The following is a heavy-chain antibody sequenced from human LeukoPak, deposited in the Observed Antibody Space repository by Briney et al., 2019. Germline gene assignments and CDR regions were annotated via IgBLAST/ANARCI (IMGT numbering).Heavy chain of an antibody. D-gene: IGHD1-26*01. Sequence: PSETLSPTCAVYGGSFSGYYWSWIRQSPGKGLEWIGEINHSGSSNYNPSLKSRVTISVDTSKNQFSLKLTSVTAADTAEFYCARSIVGANAFDSWGQGTLVTVSS. J-gene: IGHJ4*02. V-gene: IGHV4-34*01. CDR1: GGSFSGYY. CDR2: INHSGSS. CDR3: ARSIVGANAFDS.